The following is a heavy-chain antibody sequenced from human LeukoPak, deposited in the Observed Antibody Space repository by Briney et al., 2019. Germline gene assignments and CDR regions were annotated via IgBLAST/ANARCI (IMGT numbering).Heavy chain of an antibody. CDR2: INPSVGST. D-gene: IGHD3-10*01. CDR1: GYTLTSYY. J-gene: IGHJ6*02. Sequence: GASVKVSCKASGYTLTSYYMHWVRQAPGQGLEWMGIINPSVGSTDYAQKFQGRVTITRDTSTSTVYMELSSLRSEDTAVYYCARALLSYYGMDVWGQGTTVTVSS. CDR3: ARALLSYYGMDV. V-gene: IGHV1-46*01.